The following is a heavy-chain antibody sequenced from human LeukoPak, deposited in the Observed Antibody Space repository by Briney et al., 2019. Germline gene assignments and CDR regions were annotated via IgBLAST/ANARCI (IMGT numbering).Heavy chain of an antibody. CDR2: ISYDGSNK. J-gene: IGHJ4*02. V-gene: IGHV3-30*18. Sequence: HPGRSLRLSCAASGFTFSSYGMHWVRQAPGKGLEWVAVISYDGSNKYYVDSAKGRFTISRDNSKNTLYLQMNSLRAEDTAVYYCAKPDGWIQLWLKLDYWGQGTLVTVSS. CDR3: AKPDGWIQLWLKLDY. D-gene: IGHD5-18*01. CDR1: GFTFSSYG.